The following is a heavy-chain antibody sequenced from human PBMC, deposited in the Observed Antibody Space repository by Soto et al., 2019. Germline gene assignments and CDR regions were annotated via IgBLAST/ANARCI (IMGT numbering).Heavy chain of an antibody. J-gene: IGHJ4*02. CDR3: AKDQGVRGVIITFFFDY. D-gene: IGHD3-10*01. CDR2: ISGSAGST. Sequence: GRSLRLSCAASGFTFSSYVMSWVRQAPGKGLEWVSAISGSAGSTYYADSVKGRFTISRDNSKNTLYLQMNSLRAEDTAVYYCAKDQGVRGVIITFFFDYWGQGTLVTVSS. V-gene: IGHV3-23*01. CDR1: GFTFSSYV.